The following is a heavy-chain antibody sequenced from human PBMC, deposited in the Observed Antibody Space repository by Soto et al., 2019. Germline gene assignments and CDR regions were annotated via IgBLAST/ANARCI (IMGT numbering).Heavy chain of an antibody. CDR3: ARVSGSYYYGMDV. CDR2: IYHSGST. J-gene: IGHJ6*02. CDR1: GGSISSSNW. Sequence: QVQLQESGPGLVKPSGTLSLTCAVSGGSISSSNWWSWVRQPPGKGLEWIGEIYHSGSTNYNPSLKLQVTISVDKSKNQFPLKLSSVTAADTAVYYCARVSGSYYYGMDVWGQGTTVTVSS. V-gene: IGHV4-4*02. D-gene: IGHD1-26*01.